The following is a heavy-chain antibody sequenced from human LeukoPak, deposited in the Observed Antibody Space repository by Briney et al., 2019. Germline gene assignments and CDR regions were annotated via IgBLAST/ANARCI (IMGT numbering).Heavy chain of an antibody. Sequence: ASVKVSCKASGYTFTSYAMHWVRQAPGQRLEWMGWINAGNGNTKYSQKFQGRVTITRDTSASTAYMELSSLRSEDTAVYYCARVGGYCSSTSCSQPAYNWFDPWGQGTLVTVSS. V-gene: IGHV1-3*01. D-gene: IGHD2-2*01. CDR1: GYTFTSYA. CDR3: ARVGGYCSSTSCSQPAYNWFDP. CDR2: INAGNGNT. J-gene: IGHJ5*02.